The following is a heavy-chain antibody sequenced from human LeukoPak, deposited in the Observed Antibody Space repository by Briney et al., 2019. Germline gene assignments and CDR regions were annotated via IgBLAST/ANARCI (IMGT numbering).Heavy chain of an antibody. CDR3: ARGRNTAMVVFDY. CDR1: GGSFSGYY. V-gene: IGHV4-34*01. Sequence: PSETLSLTCAVYGGSFSGYYWSWIRQPSGKGLEWIGEINHSGSTNYNPSLKSRVTISVDTSKNQFSLKLSSVTAADTAVYYCARGRNTAMVVFDYWGQGTLATVSS. J-gene: IGHJ4*02. D-gene: IGHD5-18*01. CDR2: INHSGST.